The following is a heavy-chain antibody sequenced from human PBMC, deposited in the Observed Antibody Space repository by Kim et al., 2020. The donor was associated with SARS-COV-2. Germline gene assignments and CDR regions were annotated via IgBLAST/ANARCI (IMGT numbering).Heavy chain of an antibody. D-gene: IGHD6-13*01. Sequence: SETLSLTCTVSGGSISSILYYWGWIRQPPGKGLEWIGAIYYSGTTPYNPSLKSRVTISLDTSRNQFSLNLSSATAAHTAVYYCARHERSSSRYGETDYWGQGTLVTLSS. CDR3: ARHERSSSRYGETDY. J-gene: IGHJ4*02. CDR1: GGSISSILYY. V-gene: IGHV4-39*01. CDR2: IYYSGTT.